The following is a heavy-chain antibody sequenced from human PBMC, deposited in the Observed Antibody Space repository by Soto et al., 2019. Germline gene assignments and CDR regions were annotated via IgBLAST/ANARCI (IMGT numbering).Heavy chain of an antibody. Sequence: QVQLQESGPGLVKPSETLSLTCTVSGGSISSYYWSWIRQPPGKGLEWIGYIYYSGSTNYNPSLKSRGTVTVDTYKNRCSLKLASVTAADTDVYYCARVRWTVAGPGHFDYWGQGTLVTVSS. CDR1: GGSISSYY. D-gene: IGHD6-19*01. CDR3: ARVRWTVAGPGHFDY. CDR2: IYYSGST. J-gene: IGHJ4*02. V-gene: IGHV4-59*01.